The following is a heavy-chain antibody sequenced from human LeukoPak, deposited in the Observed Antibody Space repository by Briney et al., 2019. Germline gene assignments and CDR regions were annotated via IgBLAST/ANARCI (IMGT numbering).Heavy chain of an antibody. V-gene: IGHV4-39*01. CDR1: GGSISSSSYY. CDR3: ARQLGILTGYSSFDY. J-gene: IGHJ4*02. D-gene: IGHD3-9*01. CDR2: IYYSGST. Sequence: SETLSLTCTVSGGSISSSSYYWGWIRQPPGKGLEWIGSIYYSGSTYYNPSLKSRVTISVDTSKNQFSLKLSSVTAADTAVYYCARQLGILTGYSSFDYWGQGTLVTVSS.